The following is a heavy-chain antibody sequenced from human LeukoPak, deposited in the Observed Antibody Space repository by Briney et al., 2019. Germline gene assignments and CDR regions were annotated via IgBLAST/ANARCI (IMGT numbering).Heavy chain of an antibody. Sequence: GGCLRLSCAASGFTFDDYGMSWVRQAPGKRLEWVCGLNWNGGSPNCADPVKGRFTISRDNAKNSLYLQMNTLKVEDTALYYCARAGSYYDYVTYYYYYMDVWGKGTTVTVSS. CDR3: ARAGSYYDYVTYYYYYMDV. V-gene: IGHV3-20*04. D-gene: IGHD3-16*01. J-gene: IGHJ6*03. CDR1: GFTFDDYG. CDR2: LNWNGGSP.